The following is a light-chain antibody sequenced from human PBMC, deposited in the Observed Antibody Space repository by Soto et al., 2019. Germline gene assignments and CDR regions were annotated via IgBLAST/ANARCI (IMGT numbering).Light chain of an antibody. Sequence: IHVKKSHSSLSVSLGCSVTITSRASQRTSGWLAWYQQKPGKAPKLLIYKTSSLVSGVPSRFSGSGSGTEFTLTISSLQPDDFATYYRQQYNSYSWTFGQGTKVDIK. J-gene: IGKJ1*01. CDR2: KTS. CDR1: QRTSGW. CDR3: QQYNSYSWT. V-gene: IGKV1-5*03.